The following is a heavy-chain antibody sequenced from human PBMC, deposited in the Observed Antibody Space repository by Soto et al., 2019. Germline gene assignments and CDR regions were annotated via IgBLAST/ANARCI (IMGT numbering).Heavy chain of an antibody. CDR1: GFSLSTSGVG. J-gene: IGHJ4*02. Sequence: QITLKESGPTLVKPTQTLTLTCTFSGFSLSTSGVGVGWIRQPPGKALEGLVIIYWDDDKRYSPSLRGRLTITKDTYKNQGVLTMTHVDPEDTATYFCAHRRIGVSQWKYGDFDYWGQGTLVTVYS. D-gene: IGHD3-3*01. V-gene: IGHV2-5*02. CDR2: IYWDDDK. CDR3: AHRRIGVSQWKYGDFDY.